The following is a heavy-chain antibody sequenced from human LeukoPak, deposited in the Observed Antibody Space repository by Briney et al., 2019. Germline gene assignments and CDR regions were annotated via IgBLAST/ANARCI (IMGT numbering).Heavy chain of an antibody. V-gene: IGHV4-59*08. D-gene: IGHD6-19*01. Sequence: PSETLSLTCTVSGGSISSYYWSWIRQPPGKGLEWIGYTYYSGSTNYNPSLKSRVTISVDTSKNQFSLKLSSVTAADTAVYYCARPISSGRAFDFDYWGQGTLVTVSS. CDR2: TYYSGST. J-gene: IGHJ4*02. CDR1: GGSISSYY. CDR3: ARPISSGRAFDFDY.